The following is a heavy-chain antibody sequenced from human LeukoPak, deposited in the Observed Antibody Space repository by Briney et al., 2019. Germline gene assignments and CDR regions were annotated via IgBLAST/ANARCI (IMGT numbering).Heavy chain of an antibody. V-gene: IGHV3-30*02. D-gene: IGHD6-6*01. Sequence: GGSLRLSCAASGFTFSSYGMHWVRQVPGKGLEWVAFIRYDGSNKYYADSVKGRFTISRDNSKNTLYLQMNSLRAEDTAVYYCAKDFGSSASGIDYWGQGTLVTVSS. CDR3: AKDFGSSASGIDY. J-gene: IGHJ4*02. CDR1: GFTFSSYG. CDR2: IRYDGSNK.